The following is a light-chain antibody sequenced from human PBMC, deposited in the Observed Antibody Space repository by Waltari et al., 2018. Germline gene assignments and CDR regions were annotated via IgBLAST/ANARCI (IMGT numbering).Light chain of an antibody. CDR3: SSYTSSRTVV. J-gene: IGLJ2*01. Sequence: QSALTQPASVSGSPGQSIPISCTGTSSAVGGYNYVSCYQPHPGKAPRLMIYDVSNRPSGVSNRFSGAKSGNTASLTISGLQAEDEAEYYCSSYTSSRTVVFGGGTQVTVL. CDR2: DVS. CDR1: SSAVGGYNY. V-gene: IGLV2-14*03.